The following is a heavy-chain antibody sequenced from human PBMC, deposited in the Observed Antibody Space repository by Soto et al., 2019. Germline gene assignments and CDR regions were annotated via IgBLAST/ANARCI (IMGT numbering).Heavy chain of an antibody. J-gene: IGHJ3*02. CDR1: GFTFSSYS. CDR3: TTLRDYYDSSGYLEGAFDI. D-gene: IGHD3-22*01. V-gene: IGHV3-15*07. Sequence: GGSLRLSCAASGFTFSSYSMNWVRQAPGKGLEWVGRIKSKTDGGTTDYAAPVKGRFTISRDDSKNTLYLQMNSLKTEDTAVYYCTTLRDYYDSSGYLEGAFDIWGQGTMVTVSS. CDR2: IKSKTDGGTT.